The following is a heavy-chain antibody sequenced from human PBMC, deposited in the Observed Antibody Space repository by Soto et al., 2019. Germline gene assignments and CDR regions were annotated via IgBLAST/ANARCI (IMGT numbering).Heavy chain of an antibody. CDR2: TIPIFGTA. V-gene: IGHV1-69*01. CDR1: GGTFSSYA. D-gene: IGHD3-22*01. Sequence: QVQLVQSGAEVKKPGSSVKVSCKAPGGTFSSYAISWWRQAPGQGLEWRGGTIPIFGTANYAQKFQGRVTITADESTSTAYMELSSLRSEDTAVYYCASSITMIVVVIKGYYYGMDVWGQGTTVTVSS. J-gene: IGHJ6*02. CDR3: ASSITMIVVVIKGYYYGMDV.